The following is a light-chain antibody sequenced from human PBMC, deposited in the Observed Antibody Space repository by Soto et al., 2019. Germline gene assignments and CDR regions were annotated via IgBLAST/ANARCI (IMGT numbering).Light chain of an antibody. Sequence: EIVLTQSPGTLSLSPGERATLSCRASQSVISSYVAWYQQKPGQAPRLLIYGASTRATGIPDRISGSGSGTEFALTISRLESEDFAVYYCQQYGSSPITLGQGTRLEIK. CDR2: GAS. V-gene: IGKV3-20*01. CDR1: QSVISSY. CDR3: QQYGSSPIT. J-gene: IGKJ5*01.